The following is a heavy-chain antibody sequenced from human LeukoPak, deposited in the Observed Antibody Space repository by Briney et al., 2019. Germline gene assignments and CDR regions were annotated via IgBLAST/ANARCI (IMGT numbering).Heavy chain of an antibody. CDR3: ARGEYSFGYAQYYYYYMTS. V-gene: IGHV1-8*03. J-gene: IGHJ6*03. Sequence: ASVKVSCKASGYTFTGYYMHWVRQAPGQGLEWMGWMNPNSDNTGYAQKFQGRVTITRNTSISTAYMELSSLRSEDTAVYYCARGEYSFGYAQYYYYYMTSGAKGPRSPSP. CDR1: GYTFTGYY. D-gene: IGHD5-18*01. CDR2: MNPNSDNT.